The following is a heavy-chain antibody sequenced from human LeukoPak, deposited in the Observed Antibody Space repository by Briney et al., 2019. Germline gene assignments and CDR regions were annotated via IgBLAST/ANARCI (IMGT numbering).Heavy chain of an antibody. V-gene: IGHV3-23*01. J-gene: IGHJ4*02. CDR2: ISGSGDST. D-gene: IGHD3-22*01. CDR3: ASRDYYHSSGYYHYYFDY. CDR1: GFTFSIYA. Sequence: GGSLRLSCAASGFTFSIYAMSWVRQAPGKGLEWVSGISGSGDSTYYADSVKGRFTISRDNSKNTLYLQMDSLRAEDTAVYYCASRDYYHSSGYYHYYFDYWGQGTLVTVSS.